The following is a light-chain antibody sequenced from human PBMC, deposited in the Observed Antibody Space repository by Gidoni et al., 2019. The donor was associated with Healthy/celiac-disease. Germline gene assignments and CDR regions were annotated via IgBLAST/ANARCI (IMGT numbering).Light chain of an antibody. CDR3: QQYYSIPLT. Sequence: IVMTQSPDSLAVSLGERATINCKSRQSVLYSSNNKNYLAWFQQKPGQPPKLLIYWASTRESGVPDRFSGSGSGTDFTLTISSLQAEDVAVYYCQQYYSIPLTFGQGTKLEIK. J-gene: IGKJ2*01. CDR2: WAS. V-gene: IGKV4-1*01. CDR1: QSVLYSSNNKNY.